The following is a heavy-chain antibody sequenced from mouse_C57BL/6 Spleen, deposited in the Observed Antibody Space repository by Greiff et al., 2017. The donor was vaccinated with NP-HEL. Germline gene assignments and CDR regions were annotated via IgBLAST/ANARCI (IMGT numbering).Heavy chain of an antibody. CDR2: IWGDGST. CDR1: GFSLTSYG. J-gene: IGHJ4*01. V-gene: IGHV2-6*01. Sequence: VKLMESGPGLVAPSQSLSITCTVSGFSLTSYGVDWVRQSPGKGLEWLGVIWGDGSTNYNSALKSRLSISKDNSKSQVFLKMNSLQTDDTAMYYCARQLKDAMDYWGQGTSVTVSS. CDR3: ARQLKDAMDY. D-gene: IGHD3-1*01.